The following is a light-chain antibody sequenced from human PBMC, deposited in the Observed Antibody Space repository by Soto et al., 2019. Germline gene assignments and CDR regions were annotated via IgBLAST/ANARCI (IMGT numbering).Light chain of an antibody. Sequence: DIQMTQSPSSLSASVGARVTITCRASQSIASYLNWYQHKVGKAPKLLIYAASSLQSGVPSRFSGSGSWTDFTLTISSLQPEDFATYYCQQSFSTPTTFGQGTNLEIK. V-gene: IGKV1-39*01. CDR3: QQSFSTPTT. CDR1: QSIASY. J-gene: IGKJ2*01. CDR2: AAS.